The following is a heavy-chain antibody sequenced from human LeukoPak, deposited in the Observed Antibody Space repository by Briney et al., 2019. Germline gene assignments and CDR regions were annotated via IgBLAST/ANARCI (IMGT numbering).Heavy chain of an antibody. CDR3: SRENGAFSPFGY. J-gene: IGHJ4*02. D-gene: IGHD2-8*01. V-gene: IGHV4-4*02. CDR1: GGSISNTNW. Sequence: SETLSLTCGVSGGSISNTNWWSWVCQPPGQGLEWIGEISLTGLTHYNPSLESRVTVSLDKSKNQLSLNLTSVTAADTAVYYCSRENGAFSPFGYWGQGTLVTVLS. CDR2: ISLTGLT.